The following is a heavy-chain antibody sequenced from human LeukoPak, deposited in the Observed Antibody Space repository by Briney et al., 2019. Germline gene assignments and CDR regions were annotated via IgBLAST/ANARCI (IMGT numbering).Heavy chain of an antibody. V-gene: IGHV4-59*12. CDR3: ARDRPDKIFYDFWSGPLPGMIDY. J-gene: IGHJ4*02. CDR2: IYYTGST. D-gene: IGHD3-3*01. CDR1: GGSISNYY. Sequence: SETLSLTCTVSGGSISNYYWTWIRQPPGKGLEWIGYIYYTGSTNYNPSLKSRVTISVDTSKNQFSLKLSSVTAADTAVYYCARDRPDKIFYDFWSGPLPGMIDYWGQGTLVTVSS.